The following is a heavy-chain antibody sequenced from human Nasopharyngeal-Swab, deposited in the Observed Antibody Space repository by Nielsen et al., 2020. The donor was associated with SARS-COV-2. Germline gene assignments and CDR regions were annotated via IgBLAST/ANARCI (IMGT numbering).Heavy chain of an antibody. CDR1: GFTVSSNY. CDR2: IYAAGQT. J-gene: IGHJ4*02. CDR3: ATLGAPGGWYFHY. V-gene: IGHV3-53*01. D-gene: IGHD6-19*01. Sequence: GESLKISCAASGFTVSSNYMSWVRHSPNKGLEWVSVIYAAGQTFYTDSVKGRFITSRDDSKNTVFLQMNSLRAEDTAVYYCATLGAPGGWYFHYWGQGTLVTVSS.